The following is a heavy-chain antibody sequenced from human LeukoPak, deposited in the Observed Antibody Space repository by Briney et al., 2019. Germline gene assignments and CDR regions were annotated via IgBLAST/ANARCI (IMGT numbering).Heavy chain of an antibody. CDR1: GGSISSYY. V-gene: IGHV4-59*01. CDR3: ARWGCSSTSCWFDP. J-gene: IGHJ5*02. CDR2: IYYSGST. Sequence: KSSETLSLTCTVSGGSISSYYWSWIRQPPGKGLEWIGYIYYSGSTNYNPSLKSRVTISVDTSKNQFSLKPSSVTAADTAVYYCARWGCSSTSCWFDPWGQGTLVTVSS. D-gene: IGHD2-2*01.